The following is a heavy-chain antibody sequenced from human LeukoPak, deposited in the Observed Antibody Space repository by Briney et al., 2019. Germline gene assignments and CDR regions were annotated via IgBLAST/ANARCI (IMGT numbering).Heavy chain of an antibody. Sequence: GGSLRLSCSASGFTFSSYAMHWVRQAPGKGLEYVSAISSNGGSTYYADSVKGRFTISRDNSKNTLYLQMNSLRVEDTAVYYCAKRKDGYSLDPWGQGTLVTVSS. J-gene: IGHJ5*02. CDR3: AKRKDGYSLDP. D-gene: IGHD5-24*01. CDR2: ISSNGGST. V-gene: IGHV3-64*04. CDR1: GFTFSSYA.